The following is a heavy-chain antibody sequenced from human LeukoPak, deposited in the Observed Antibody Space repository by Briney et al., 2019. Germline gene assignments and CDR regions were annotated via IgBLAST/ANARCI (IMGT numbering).Heavy chain of an antibody. V-gene: IGHV3-21*01. CDR3: ARGGYNSPFDY. D-gene: IGHD5-24*01. J-gene: IGHJ4*02. Sequence: GGSLRLSCAASGFTLSSYSLNWVRQAPGKGLEWVSSISGSSIYIYYADSMRGRFTTSRDNAKNSLYLQMNSLRAEDTAVYYCARGGYNSPFDYWGQGTLVTVSS. CDR1: GFTLSSYS. CDR2: ISGSSIYI.